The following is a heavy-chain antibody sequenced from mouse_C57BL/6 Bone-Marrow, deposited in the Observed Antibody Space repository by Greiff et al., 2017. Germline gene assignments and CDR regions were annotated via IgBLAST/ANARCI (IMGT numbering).Heavy chain of an antibody. D-gene: IGHD2-5*01. V-gene: IGHV1-64*01. Sequence: QVQLQQPGAELVKPGASVTLSCKASGYTFTSYWMHWVKQRPGQGLEWIGMIHPNSGSTNYNEKFKSKATLTVDKSSSTAYMQLSSLTSEDSAVYYCARFYSNSYYYAMDYWGQGTSVTVSS. CDR1: GYTFTSYW. CDR2: IHPNSGST. CDR3: ARFYSNSYYYAMDY. J-gene: IGHJ4*01.